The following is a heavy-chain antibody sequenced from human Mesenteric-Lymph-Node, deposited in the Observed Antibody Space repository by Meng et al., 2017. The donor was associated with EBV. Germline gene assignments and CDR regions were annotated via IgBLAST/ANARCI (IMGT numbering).Heavy chain of an antibody. V-gene: IGHV4-28*03. CDR1: GSAISRSNW. CDR3: ARDRTRGYSYGLYYFDH. D-gene: IGHD5-18*01. J-gene: IGHJ4*02. CDR2: IYYSGTT. Sequence: VPVPVMWKPPTTFPPTFAVSGSAISRSNWWCWIRQPPGKGLEWLGYIYYSGTTYYSPSLKSRVTMSVDTSNNQFSLKIISVTAADTAVYYCARDRTRGYSYGLYYFDHWGQGSLVTVSS.